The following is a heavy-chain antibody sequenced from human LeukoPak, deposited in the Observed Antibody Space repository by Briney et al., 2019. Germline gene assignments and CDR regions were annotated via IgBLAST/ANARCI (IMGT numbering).Heavy chain of an antibody. J-gene: IGHJ6*03. CDR3: AKDRTNYDFWSGSAPYYYMDV. D-gene: IGHD3-3*01. CDR1: GFTFSSYA. V-gene: IGHV3-23*01. CDR2: ISGSGGST. Sequence: GGTLRLSCAASGFTFSSYAMSWVRQAPGKGLEWVSAISGSGGSTYYADSVKGRFTISRDNSKNTLYLQMNSLRAEDTAVYYCAKDRTNYDFWSGSAPYYYMDVWGKGTTVTVSS.